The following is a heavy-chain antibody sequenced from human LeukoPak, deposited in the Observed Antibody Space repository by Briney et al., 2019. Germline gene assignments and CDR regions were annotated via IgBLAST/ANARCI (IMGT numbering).Heavy chain of an antibody. CDR3: ARAPPYYYDSSGYLFDY. D-gene: IGHD3-22*01. Sequence: PSETLSLTCTVSGGSISSSSYYWGWIRQPPGKGLEWIGSIHYSGSTYYNPSLKSRVTISVDTSKNQFSLKLSSVTAADTAVYYCARAPPYYYDSSGYLFDYWGQGTLVTVSS. CDR2: IHYSGST. CDR1: GGSISSSSYY. V-gene: IGHV4-39*07. J-gene: IGHJ4*02.